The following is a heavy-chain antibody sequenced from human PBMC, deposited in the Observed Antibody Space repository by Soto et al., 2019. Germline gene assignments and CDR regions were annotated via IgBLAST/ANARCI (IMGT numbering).Heavy chain of an antibody. Sequence: NPSETLSLTCAVYGGSFSGYYWTWIRRPPGKGLEWIGEINHSGTINFNPSLKSRLTISLDTSKKHFSLKLSSVTDADTAAYYCARADRTLVTSYSLDVWGQGTTVTVSS. CDR2: INHSGTI. CDR3: ARADRTLVTSYSLDV. D-gene: IGHD2-21*02. J-gene: IGHJ6*02. V-gene: IGHV4-34*01. CDR1: GGSFSGYY.